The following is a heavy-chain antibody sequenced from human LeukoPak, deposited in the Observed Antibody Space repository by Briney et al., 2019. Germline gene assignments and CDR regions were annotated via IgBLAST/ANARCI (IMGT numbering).Heavy chain of an antibody. CDR2: ISSSSSYI. J-gene: IGHJ4*02. CDR3: AKDIRHDIFYYFDY. D-gene: IGHD3-9*01. Sequence: PGGSLRLSCAASGFTFSSYSMNWVRQAPGKGPEWVSSISSSSSYIYYADSVKGRFTISRDNAKNSLYLQMNSLRAEDTALYYCAKDIRHDIFYYFDYWGQGTLVTVSS. CDR1: GFTFSSYS. V-gene: IGHV3-21*04.